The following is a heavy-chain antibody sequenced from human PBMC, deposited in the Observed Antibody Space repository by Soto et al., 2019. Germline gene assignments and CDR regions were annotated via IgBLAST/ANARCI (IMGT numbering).Heavy chain of an antibody. CDR1: GGTFSSYA. CDR3: ARCSSGSGSYYYYYGMDV. Sequence: QVQLVQSGAEVKKPGSSVKVSCKASGGTFSSYAISWVRQAPGQGLEWMGGIIPIFGTANYAQKFQGRVTITADESTGPAYTELSSRRSEDTAVYYCARCSSGSGSYYYYYGMDVWGQGTTVTVSS. D-gene: IGHD6-19*01. V-gene: IGHV1-69*12. CDR2: IIPIFGTA. J-gene: IGHJ6*02.